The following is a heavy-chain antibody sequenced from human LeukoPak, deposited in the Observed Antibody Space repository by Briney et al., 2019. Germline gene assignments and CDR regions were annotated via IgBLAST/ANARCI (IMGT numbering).Heavy chain of an antibody. CDR2: ISYDGSNK. CDR1: GFTFSSYG. V-gene: IGHV3-30*18. CDR3: AKVASYYYDSSGYLGY. D-gene: IGHD3-22*01. J-gene: IGHJ4*02. Sequence: PGRSLRLSCAASGFTFSSYGMHWIRQAPGKGLEWVAVISYDGSNKYYADSVKGRFTISRDNSKNTLYLQMNSLRAEDTAVYYCAKVASYYYDSSGYLGYWGQGTLVTVSS.